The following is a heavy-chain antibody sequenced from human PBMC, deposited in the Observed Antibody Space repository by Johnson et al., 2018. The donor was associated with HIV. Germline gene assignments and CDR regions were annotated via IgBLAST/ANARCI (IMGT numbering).Heavy chain of an antibody. CDR3: ARGPHEVVVVAATSAFDI. CDR1: GFTFNSYG. J-gene: IGHJ3*02. Sequence: QVQLVESGGGVVQPGRSLRLSCAASGFTFNSYGMHWVRQAPGKGLELVAVISYDGSNKYYADSVKGRFTISRDNSKNTLYLQMNSLRAEDTAVYYCARGPHEVVVVAATSAFDIWGQGTMVTVSS. D-gene: IGHD2-15*01. V-gene: IGHV3-30*19. CDR2: ISYDGSNK.